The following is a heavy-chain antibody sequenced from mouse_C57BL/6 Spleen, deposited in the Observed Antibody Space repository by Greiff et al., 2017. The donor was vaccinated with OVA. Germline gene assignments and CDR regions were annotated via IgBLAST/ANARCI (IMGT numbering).Heavy chain of an antibody. CDR1: GYTFTDYE. J-gene: IGHJ4*01. CDR3: TRGAQLGLEGMDY. V-gene: IGHV1-15*01. CDR2: IDPETGGT. Sequence: QVQLQQSGAELVRPGASVTLSCKASGYTFTDYEMHWVKQTPVHGLEWIGAIDPETGGTAYNQKFKGKAILTADKSSSTAYMELRSLTSEDSAVYYCTRGAQLGLEGMDYWGQGTSVTVSS. D-gene: IGHD3-1*01.